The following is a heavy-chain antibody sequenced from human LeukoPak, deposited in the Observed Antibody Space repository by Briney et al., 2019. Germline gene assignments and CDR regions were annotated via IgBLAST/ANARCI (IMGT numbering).Heavy chain of an antibody. CDR1: GYSISSGYY. D-gene: IGHD2-21*02. CDR2: IYHSGST. J-gene: IGHJ6*03. Sequence: SETLSLTCSVSGYSISSGYYWGWIRQSPGKGLEWIGIIYHSGSTYYNPSLKSRVTISVDTSQNQFSLNLISVTAADTAVYYCARVFYMVTSWDYYSCYMDVWGTGTTVTVSS. V-gene: IGHV4-38-2*02. CDR3: ARVFYMVTSWDYYSCYMDV.